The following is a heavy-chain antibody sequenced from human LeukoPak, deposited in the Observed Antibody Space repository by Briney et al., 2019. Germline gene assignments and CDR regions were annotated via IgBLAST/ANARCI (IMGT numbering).Heavy chain of an antibody. D-gene: IGHD5-24*01. CDR1: GGSFSGYY. J-gene: IGHJ4*02. Sequence: SETLSLTCAVYGGSFSGYYWSWICQPPGKGLEWIGEINHSGSTNYNPSLKSRVTISVDTSKNQFSLKLSSVTAADTAVYYCARGNGYNLALWYWGQGTLVTVSS. CDR3: ARGNGYNLALWY. CDR2: INHSGST. V-gene: IGHV4-34*01.